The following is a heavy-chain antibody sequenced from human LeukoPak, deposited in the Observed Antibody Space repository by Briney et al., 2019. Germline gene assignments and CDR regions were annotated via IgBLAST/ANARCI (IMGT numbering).Heavy chain of an antibody. V-gene: IGHV1-2*02. J-gene: IGHJ6*02. Sequence: SVKVSCKASGYTFTGYYMHWVRQAPGQGLEWMGWINPNSGGTNYAQKFQGRVTVTRDTSTSTVYMDLSSLKSEDTAVYYCARGKSSVWPVGLCMDVWGQGTTVTVSS. CDR3: ARGKSSVWPVGLCMDV. D-gene: IGHD6-19*01. CDR1: GYTFTGYY. CDR2: INPNSGGT.